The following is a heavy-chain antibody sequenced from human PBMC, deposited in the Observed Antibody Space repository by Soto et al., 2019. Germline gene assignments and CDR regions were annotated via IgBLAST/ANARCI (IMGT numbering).Heavy chain of an antibody. D-gene: IGHD2-15*01. Sequence: EVHLVESGGGVVQPGGSLRLSCAASGFTFSEYWMHWVRQVPGKGLEWVSRIQSDGSSISYADSVKGRFTISRDNAKNTLYLQINSLRAEDTAVYFCAKFLHSCYDSEYWGQGTLVTVSA. J-gene: IGHJ4*02. CDR2: IQSDGSSI. V-gene: IGHV3-74*01. CDR1: GFTFSEYW. CDR3: AKFLHSCYDSEY.